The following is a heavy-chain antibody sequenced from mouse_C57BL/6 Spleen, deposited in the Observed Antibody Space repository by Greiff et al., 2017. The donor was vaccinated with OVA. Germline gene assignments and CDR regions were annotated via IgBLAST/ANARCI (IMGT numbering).Heavy chain of an antibody. Sequence: VQLQQPGAELVKPGASVKMSCKASGYTFTSYWITWVKQSHGKSLEWIGYINPNNGGTSYNQKFKGKATLTVNKSSSTAYMELRSLTSEDSAVYYCARDGNYDYWGQGTTLTVSS. CDR1: GYTFTSYW. CDR2: INPNNGGT. CDR3: ARDGNYDY. D-gene: IGHD2-1*01. J-gene: IGHJ2*01. V-gene: IGHV1-22*01.